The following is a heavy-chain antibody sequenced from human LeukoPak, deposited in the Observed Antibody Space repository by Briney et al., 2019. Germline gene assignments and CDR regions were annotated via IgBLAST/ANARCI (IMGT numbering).Heavy chain of an antibody. V-gene: IGHV4-39*01. J-gene: IGHJ4*02. CDR1: GGSISSSSYY. D-gene: IGHD1-26*01. Sequence: SETLSLTCTVSGGSISSSSYYWGWIRQPPGKGLEWIGGIYYSGSTYYNPSLKSRVTISVDTSKNQFSLKLSSVTAADTAVYYCARQWGLEVYYFDYWGQGTLVTVSS. CDR3: ARQWGLEVYYFDY. CDR2: IYYSGST.